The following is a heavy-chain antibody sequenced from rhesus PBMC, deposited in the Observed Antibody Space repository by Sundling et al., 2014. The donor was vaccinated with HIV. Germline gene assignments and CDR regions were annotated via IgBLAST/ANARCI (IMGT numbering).Heavy chain of an antibody. D-gene: IGHD3-3*01. J-gene: IGHJ1*01. V-gene: IGHV4-173*01. Sequence: QLQLQESGPGLVKPSETLSLTCAVSGGAITDSYFWSWFRQPPGKGLEWIGRISGSGGSTDYSPSLKSRVTISTDTSKNQFSLKVKSVTAADTAIYYCTRGRGFGLGSDSWGQGHLVTVSS. CDR3: TRGRGFGLGSDS. CDR1: GGAITDSYF. CDR2: ISGSGGST.